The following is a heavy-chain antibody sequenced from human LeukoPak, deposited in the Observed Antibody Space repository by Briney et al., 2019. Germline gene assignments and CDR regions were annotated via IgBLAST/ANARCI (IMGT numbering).Heavy chain of an antibody. CDR2: VSYDGSNK. CDR3: AKGWFGEFDY. J-gene: IGHJ4*02. CDR1: GFIFSSYG. D-gene: IGHD3-10*01. Sequence: GGSLRLSCAASGFIFSSYGMHWVRQAPGKGLEWVAGVSYDGSNKYYADSVKGRFTISRDNFKNTLDLQMNSLRPEDTAVYYCAKGWFGEFDYWGQGTLVTVSS. V-gene: IGHV3-30*18.